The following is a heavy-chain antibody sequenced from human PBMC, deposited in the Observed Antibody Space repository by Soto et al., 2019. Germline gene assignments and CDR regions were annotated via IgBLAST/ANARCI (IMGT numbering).Heavy chain of an antibody. V-gene: IGHV4-39*02. D-gene: IGHD2-2*01. CDR3: ARRGTSSWFDS. Sequence: SETLALTCVVSGDSINSRYYFWGWFRQPPGKGLDWVGSIYYAGSTHYNPSLESRVTISRDTSKNHFSLELSSVTAADTAVYFCARRGTSSWFDSWGQGTLVTVSS. CDR1: GDSINSRYYF. J-gene: IGHJ5*01. CDR2: IYYAGST.